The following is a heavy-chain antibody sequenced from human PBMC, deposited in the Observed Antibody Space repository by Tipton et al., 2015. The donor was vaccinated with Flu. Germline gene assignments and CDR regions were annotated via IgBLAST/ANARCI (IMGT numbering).Heavy chain of an antibody. CDR3: AGGYRIYCFDQ. D-gene: IGHD5-18*01. CDR2: INYGGSS. J-gene: IGHJ4*02. Sequence: TLSLTCAVYGGSFNGYYWTWIRQSPGKGLEWIGEINYGGSSTYHPSLRSRLTLSIDTSRKQFSLNLISVTAADTAVYYCAGGYRIYCFDQWGQGTLVTVSS. CDR1: GGSFNGYY. V-gene: IGHV4-34*01.